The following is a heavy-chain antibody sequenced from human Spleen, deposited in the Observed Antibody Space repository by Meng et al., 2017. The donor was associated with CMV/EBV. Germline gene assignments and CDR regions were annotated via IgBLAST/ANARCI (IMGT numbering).Heavy chain of an antibody. CDR1: GFTFSSYS. Sequence: GESLKISCAASGFTFSSYSMNWVRQAPGKGLEWVSSISSSSSYIYYADSVKGRFTISRDNAKNSLYLQMNSLRAEDTAVYYCARVDHLDAFDIWGQGTMVTVSS. CDR2: ISSSSSYI. D-gene: IGHD2-2*03. CDR3: ARVDHLDAFDI. J-gene: IGHJ3*02. V-gene: IGHV3-21*01.